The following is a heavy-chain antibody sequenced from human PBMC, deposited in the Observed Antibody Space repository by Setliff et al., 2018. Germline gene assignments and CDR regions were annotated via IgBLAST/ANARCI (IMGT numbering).Heavy chain of an antibody. CDR1: GGSISTDHYY. CDR3: ARGLNSVSWTFAY. V-gene: IGHV4-39*01. J-gene: IGHJ4*02. Sequence: SETLSLTCTASGGSISTDHYYWGWIRQPPGKGLEWIGSIDYTGNTWHNPSLKSRVAISIDTSKNQFSLKVNSVTAADTAIYYCARGLNSVSWTFAYWGQGSLVTVSS. D-gene: IGHD2-15*01. CDR2: IDYTGNT.